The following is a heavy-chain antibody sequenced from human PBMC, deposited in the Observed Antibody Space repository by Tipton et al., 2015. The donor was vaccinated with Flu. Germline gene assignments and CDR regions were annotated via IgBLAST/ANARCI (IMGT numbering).Heavy chain of an antibody. V-gene: IGHV3-49*04. Sequence: SLRLSCTASGFTFGDYAMSWVRQAPGKGLEWVGFIRSKAYGGTTEYAASVKGRFTISRDDSKSIAYLQMNSLKTEDTAVYYCTRDGDGTPGGDGSSWPYYYYYYGMDVWGQGTTVTVSS. J-gene: IGHJ6*02. CDR2: IRSKAYGGTT. D-gene: IGHD6-13*01. CDR3: TRDGDGTPGGDGSSWPYYYYYYGMDV. CDR1: GFTFGDYA.